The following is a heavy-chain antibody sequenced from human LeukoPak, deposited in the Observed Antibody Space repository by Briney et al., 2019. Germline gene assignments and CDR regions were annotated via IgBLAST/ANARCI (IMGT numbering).Heavy chain of an antibody. V-gene: IGHV3-7*01. J-gene: IGHJ4*02. CDR3: ARDRPYYDSSGREGLN. Sequence: PGGSLRLSCAASGFTFSSYWMSWVRQAPGKGLEWVANIKQDGSEKYYVDSVKGRFTISRDNAKNSLYLQMNSLRAEDTAVYYCARDRPYYDSSGREGLNWGQGTLVTVSS. CDR2: IKQDGSEK. CDR1: GFTFSSYW. D-gene: IGHD3-22*01.